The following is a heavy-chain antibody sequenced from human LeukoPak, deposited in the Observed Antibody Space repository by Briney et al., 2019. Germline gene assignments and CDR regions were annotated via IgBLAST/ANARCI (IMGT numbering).Heavy chain of an antibody. D-gene: IGHD6-19*01. V-gene: IGHV1-18*01. CDR3: ARARQYSSGWLDI. Sequence: ASVKVSCKASGYTFTTHGISWVRQAPGQGLEWMGWLNVYNGYTSYAQKFQGRVSMTRDTSTSTAYMELRRLRSDDTAVYYCARARQYSSGWLDIWGQGTMVTVSS. J-gene: IGHJ3*02. CDR2: LNVYNGYT. CDR1: GYTFTTHG.